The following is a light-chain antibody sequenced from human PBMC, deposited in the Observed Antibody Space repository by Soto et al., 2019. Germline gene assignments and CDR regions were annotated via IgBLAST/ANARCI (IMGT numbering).Light chain of an antibody. J-gene: IGKJ1*01. CDR1: QSVSSN. CDR3: QQYNNSRRA. V-gene: IGKV3D-15*01. Sequence: EIVMTQSPATLSVSPGERATLSCRASQSVSSNLAWYQQKPGQAPRLLIYGASTRATGIPARFSGGGSGTEFTLTISSLQSEDFAIYYCQQYNNSRRAFGQGTKVEI. CDR2: GAS.